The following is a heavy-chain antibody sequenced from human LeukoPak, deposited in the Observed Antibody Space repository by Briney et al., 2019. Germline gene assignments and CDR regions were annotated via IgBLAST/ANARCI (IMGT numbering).Heavy chain of an antibody. V-gene: IGHV3-48*03. CDR1: EFSVGSNY. Sequence: AGGSLRLSCAASEFSVGSNYMNWVRQAPGKGLEWVSYISSSGSTIYYADSVKGRFTISRDNAKNSLYLQMNSLRAEDTAVYYCAELGITMIGGVWGKGTTVTISS. J-gene: IGHJ6*04. D-gene: IGHD3-10*02. CDR3: AELGITMIGGV. CDR2: ISSSGSTI.